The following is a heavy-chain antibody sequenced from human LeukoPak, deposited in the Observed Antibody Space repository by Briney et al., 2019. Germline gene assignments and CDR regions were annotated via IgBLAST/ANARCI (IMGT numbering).Heavy chain of an antibody. J-gene: IGHJ4*02. Sequence: GGSLRLSCAASGFTFSSYTMSWVRQAPGKGLEWVSTVTTSDGNTYYADSVKGRFTVSRDNSKNTLFLQMNSLRAEDTAVYYCAKDGGLWVSAHWGDSWGRGTLVTVSS. CDR3: AKDGGLWVSAHWGDS. CDR1: GFTFSSYT. V-gene: IGHV3-23*01. D-gene: IGHD7-27*01. CDR2: VTTSDGNT.